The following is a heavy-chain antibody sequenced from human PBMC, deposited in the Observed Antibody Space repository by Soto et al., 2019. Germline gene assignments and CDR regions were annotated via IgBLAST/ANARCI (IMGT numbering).Heavy chain of an antibody. CDR3: ARGLRYYDILTGYGGNYYYGMDV. CDR2: ISSSSSYI. J-gene: IGHJ6*02. V-gene: IGHV3-21*01. Sequence: GGSLRLSCAASGFTFSSYSMNWVRQAPGKGLEWVSSISSSSSYIYYADSVKGRFTISRDNAKNSLYLQMNSLRAEDTAVYYCARGLRYYDILTGYGGNYYYGMDVWGQGTTVTVSS. CDR1: GFTFSSYS. D-gene: IGHD3-9*01.